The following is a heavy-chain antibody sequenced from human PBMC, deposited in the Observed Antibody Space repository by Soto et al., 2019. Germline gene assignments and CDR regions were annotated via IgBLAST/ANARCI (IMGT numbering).Heavy chain of an antibody. D-gene: IGHD2-15*01. CDR1: GFTFSSYA. CDR2: ISYDGSNK. CDR3: ARDREYCSGGKCYETGSDY. J-gene: IGHJ4*02. Sequence: PGGSLRLSCAASGFTFSSYAMNWVRQAPGKGLEWVAIISYDGSNKYYADSVKGRFTISRDNSKNTLYLQMNSPRAEDTAVYYCARDREYCSGGKCYETGSDYWGQGTLVTVSS. V-gene: IGHV3-30*04.